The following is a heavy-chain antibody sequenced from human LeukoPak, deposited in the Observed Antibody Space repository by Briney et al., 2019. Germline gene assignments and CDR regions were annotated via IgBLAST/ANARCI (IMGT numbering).Heavy chain of an antibody. CDR2: ISSSSSTI. CDR1: GFTFSSYG. D-gene: IGHD6-13*01. V-gene: IGHV3-48*04. CDR3: ARLDSSPY. Sequence: GGSLRLSCVVSGFTFSSYGMHWVRQAPGKGLEWVSYISSSSSTIYYADSVKGRFTISRDNAKNSLYLQMNSLRAEDTAVYYCARLDSSPYWGQGTLVTVSS. J-gene: IGHJ4*02.